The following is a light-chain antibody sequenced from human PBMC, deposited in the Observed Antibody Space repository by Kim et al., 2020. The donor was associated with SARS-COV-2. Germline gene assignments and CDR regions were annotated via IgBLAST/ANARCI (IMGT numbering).Light chain of an antibody. J-gene: IGLJ2*01. CDR3: QSYDPALHVV. CDR1: TSNIGAGFD. CDR2: SDD. V-gene: IGLV1-40*01. Sequence: QSVLTQPPSLSGAPGQRVTISCFGNTSNIGAGFDVNWYQQFPGAAPKLIIYSDDSRPSGVPERFSGSKSDTSASLTISGLRPDDEANYYCQSYDPALHVVFGGGTQLTVL.